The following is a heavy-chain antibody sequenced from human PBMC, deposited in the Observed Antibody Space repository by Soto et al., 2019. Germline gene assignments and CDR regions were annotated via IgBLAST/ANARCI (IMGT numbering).Heavy chain of an antibody. J-gene: IGHJ6*02. V-gene: IGHV4-4*02. CDR3: AREVYYYDSSGYYPNYYYYGMDV. Sequence: SETLSLTCAVSGGSFTSNNWWTWVRQPPGQGLEWIGEIYRTGSTNYNPSLKSRVTISLDKSENQFSLKVSSVTAADTAVYYCAREVYYYDSSGYYPNYYYYGMDVWGQGTTVTVSS. CDR2: IYRTGST. CDR1: GGSFTSNNW. D-gene: IGHD3-22*01.